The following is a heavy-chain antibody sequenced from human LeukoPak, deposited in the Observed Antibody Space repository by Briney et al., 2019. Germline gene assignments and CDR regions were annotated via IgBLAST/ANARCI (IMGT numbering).Heavy chain of an antibody. CDR1: GGSISSGGYS. Sequence: AQTLSLTCAVSGGSISSGGYSWSWIRQPPGKDLEWIGYIYHSGSTYYNPSLKSRVTISVDRSKNQFSLKLSSVTAADTAVYYCAREDLNTIDYWGQGTLVTVSS. CDR3: AREDLNTIDY. V-gene: IGHV4-30-2*01. CDR2: IYHSGST. J-gene: IGHJ4*02.